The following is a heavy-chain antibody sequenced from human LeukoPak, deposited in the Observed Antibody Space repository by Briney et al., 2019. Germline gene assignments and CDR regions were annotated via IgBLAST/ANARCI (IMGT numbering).Heavy chain of an antibody. CDR2: ISGSGGST. V-gene: IGHV3-23*01. J-gene: IGHJ5*02. CDR1: GFTFSSYA. D-gene: IGHD6-13*01. CDR3: AKGGYSSSWISGPFDP. Sequence: GGSLRLSCAASGFTFSSYAMSWVRQAPGKGLEWVSAISGSGGSTYYADSVKGRFTISRDNSKNTLYLQMSSLRAEDTAVYYCAKGGYSSSWISGPFDPWGQGTLVTVSS.